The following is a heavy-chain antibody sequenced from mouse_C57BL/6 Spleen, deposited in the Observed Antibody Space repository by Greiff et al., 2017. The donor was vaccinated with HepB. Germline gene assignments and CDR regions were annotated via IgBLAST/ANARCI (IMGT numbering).Heavy chain of an antibody. Sequence: VQLQQSGAELVKAGASVKMSCKASGYTFTSYWMHWVKQRLGQGLEWFAETKPTNGRTYYNEKFKSKATLTVDKSSSTAYMLLSGPTFEDSAVYYCARIKKIVATYFDYWGQGTTLTVSS. CDR3: ARIKKIVATYFDY. V-gene: IGHV1S81*02. CDR1: GYTFTSYW. D-gene: IGHD1-1*01. CDR2: TKPTNGRT. J-gene: IGHJ2*01.